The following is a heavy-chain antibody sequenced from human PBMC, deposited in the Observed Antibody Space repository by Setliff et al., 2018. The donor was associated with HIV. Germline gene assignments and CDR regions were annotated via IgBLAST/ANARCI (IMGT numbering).Heavy chain of an antibody. V-gene: IGHV4-4*09. CDR3: ARTPEDYDQYFFDR. J-gene: IGHJ4*02. Sequence: SETLSLTCTVSDDPINSFYWSWIRQPPGKGLEWIGYIYTSGSTNYNPSLEGRVTISVDTSKNQFSLKLSSVTAADTAVYYCARTPEDYDQYFFDRWGQGTLVTV. CDR2: IYTSGST. D-gene: IGHD3-22*01. CDR1: DDPINSFY.